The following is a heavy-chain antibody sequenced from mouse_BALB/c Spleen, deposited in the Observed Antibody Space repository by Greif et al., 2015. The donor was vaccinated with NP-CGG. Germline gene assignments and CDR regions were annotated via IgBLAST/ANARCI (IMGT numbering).Heavy chain of an antibody. CDR2: IFPGDGST. Sequence: VQLQQSGAELVKPGASVKLSCKASGYTFTSYDINWVRQRPEQGLEWIGWIFPGDGSTKYNEKFKGKATLTTDKSFSTAYMQLSRLTSEDSAVYFCARRKYGGFSWFAYWGQGTLVTVSA. J-gene: IGHJ3*01. CDR1: GYTFTSYD. V-gene: IGHV1-85*01. D-gene: IGHD1-1*02. CDR3: ARRKYGGFSWFAY.